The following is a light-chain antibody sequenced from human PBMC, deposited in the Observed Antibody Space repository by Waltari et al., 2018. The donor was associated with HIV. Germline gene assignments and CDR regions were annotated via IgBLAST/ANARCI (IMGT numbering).Light chain of an antibody. CDR3: SSYTSSSTPVV. Sequence: QSALTQPRSVSGSPGQSVTLSCTGTSSDVGAYNYVSWYQQHPGKAPKLMIYDVTKRPSVVSNRFSGSKSGNTASLTISGLQAEDEADYYCSSYTSSSTPVVFGGGTKLTVL. CDR1: SSDVGAYNY. CDR2: DVT. J-gene: IGLJ2*01. V-gene: IGLV2-14*03.